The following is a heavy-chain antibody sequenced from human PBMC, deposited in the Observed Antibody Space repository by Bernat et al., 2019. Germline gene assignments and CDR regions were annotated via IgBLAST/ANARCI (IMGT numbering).Heavy chain of an antibody. CDR3: ARGGWSLDL. J-gene: IGHJ2*01. CDR2: IYYSGST. Sequence: QVQLQESGPGLVKPSETLSLTCTVSGGSISNYYWSWIRQPPGKGLEWIGYIYYSGSTNYNSSLKSRVTISVDTSKSQLSLKLSSVTAADTAVYYCARGGWSLDLWGRGTLVTVSS. CDR1: GGSISNYY. V-gene: IGHV4-59*01.